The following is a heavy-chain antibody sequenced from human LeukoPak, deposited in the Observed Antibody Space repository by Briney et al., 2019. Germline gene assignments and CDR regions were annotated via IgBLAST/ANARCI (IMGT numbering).Heavy chain of an antibody. CDR3: ARGIYCSGGSCYSPYYYGMDV. Sequence: SETLSFTCTVSGGSISSYYWSWIRQPAGKGLEWIGRIYTSGSTNYTPSLKSRVTMSVDTSKNQFSLKLSSVTAADTAVYYCARGIYCSGGSCYSPYYYGMDVWGQGTTVTVSS. CDR2: IYTSGST. D-gene: IGHD2-15*01. V-gene: IGHV4-4*07. CDR1: GGSISSYY. J-gene: IGHJ6*02.